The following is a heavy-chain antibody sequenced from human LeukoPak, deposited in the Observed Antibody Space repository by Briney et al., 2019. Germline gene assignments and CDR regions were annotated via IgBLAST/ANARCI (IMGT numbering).Heavy chain of an antibody. CDR2: ISKDGNNK. V-gene: IGHV3-30-3*01. CDR1: GFIFSDYV. D-gene: IGHD3-22*01. CDR3: ARSYYDSSGLYYFDF. J-gene: IGHJ4*02. Sequence: GGPLRLSCAASGFIFSDYVMHWVRQAPGKGLEWAVVISKDGNNKYYADSVKGRFTISRDNSKKTLYLQMNNLTVEDTAVYYCARSYYDSSGLYYFDFWGQGVLVTVSS.